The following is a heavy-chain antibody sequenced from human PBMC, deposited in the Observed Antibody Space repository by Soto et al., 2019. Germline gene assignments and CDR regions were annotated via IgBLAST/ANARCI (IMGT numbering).Heavy chain of an antibody. D-gene: IGHD7-27*01. CDR2: IYYSGST. Sequence: SETLSLTCTVSGGSISSYYWSWIRQPPGKGLEWIGYIYYSGSTNYNPSLKSRVTISVDTSKNQFSLKLSSVTAADTAVYYCARSELGSYYYYGMDVWGQGTTVTVSS. CDR1: GGSISSYY. CDR3: ARSELGSYYYYGMDV. V-gene: IGHV4-59*01. J-gene: IGHJ6*02.